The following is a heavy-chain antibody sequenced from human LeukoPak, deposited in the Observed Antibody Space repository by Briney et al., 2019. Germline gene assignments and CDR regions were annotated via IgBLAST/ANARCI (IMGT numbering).Heavy chain of an antibody. Sequence: GGSLRLSCAASGFTFSSYWMHWVRQAPGKGLVWVSGISSDGTGTTYTDSVKGQFTISRDNTKNTLYLQLNSLRAEDTAVYYCARDVGKKPDYWGQGTLATVSS. CDR3: ARDVGKKPDY. CDR2: ISSDGTGT. CDR1: GFTFSSYW. J-gene: IGHJ4*02. D-gene: IGHD1-1*01. V-gene: IGHV3-74*01.